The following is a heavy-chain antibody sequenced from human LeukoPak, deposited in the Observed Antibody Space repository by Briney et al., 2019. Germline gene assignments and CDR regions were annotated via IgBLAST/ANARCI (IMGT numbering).Heavy chain of an antibody. CDR2: VHSSGST. J-gene: IGHJ4*02. CDR1: GGSISDFY. CDR3: ARDVYDSSGYYLLGDN. Sequence: PSETLSLTCTVSGGSISDFYWSWIRQPPGKGLDWLGYVHSSGSTNYNPSLKSRVTISVDTSKKQFSLKVRSVTAADTAVYYCARDVYDSSGYYLLGDNWGQGTLVTVSS. D-gene: IGHD3-22*01. V-gene: IGHV4-59*01.